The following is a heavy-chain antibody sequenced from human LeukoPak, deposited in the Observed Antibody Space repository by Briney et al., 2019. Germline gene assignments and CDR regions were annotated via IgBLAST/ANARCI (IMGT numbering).Heavy chain of an antibody. Sequence: ASVKVSCKASGYTFTGYYMHWVRQAPGQGLEWMGWINPNSGGTNYAQKFQGRVTMTRDTSISTAYMELSRLRSDDTAVYYCARAGLGYCSSTSCYAGYYYYYCMDVWGTGSTVTVSS. J-gene: IGHJ6*03. CDR3: ARAGLGYCSSTSCYAGYYYYYCMDV. V-gene: IGHV1-2*02. D-gene: IGHD2-2*01. CDR2: INPNSGGT. CDR1: GYTFTGYY.